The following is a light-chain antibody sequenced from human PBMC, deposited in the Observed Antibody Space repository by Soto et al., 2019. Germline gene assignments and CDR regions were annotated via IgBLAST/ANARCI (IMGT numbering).Light chain of an antibody. Sequence: EIVLTQSPGTLSLSPGERATLSCRASQSVSSNLAWYQQKPGQAPRLLIYGAYTRAAGVPARFSGSGSGTGFTLTISSLEPEDFAVYYCQQRSNWRTFGQGTKVDIK. CDR2: GAY. CDR3: QQRSNWRT. CDR1: QSVSSN. V-gene: IGKV3-11*01. J-gene: IGKJ1*01.